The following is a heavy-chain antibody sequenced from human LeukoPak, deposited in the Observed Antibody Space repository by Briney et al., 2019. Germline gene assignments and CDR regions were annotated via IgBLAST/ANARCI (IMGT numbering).Heavy chain of an antibody. J-gene: IGHJ4*02. CDR1: GFTFSSYS. CDR2: ISSSGSTI. D-gene: IGHD3-10*01. CDR3: ARTLYGSGSYYRN. Sequence: GGSLRLSCAASGFTFSSYSMNWVRQAPGKGLEWVSYISSSGSTIYYADSVKGRFTISRDNAKNSLYLQMNSLRAEDTAVYYCARTLYGSGSYYRNWGQGTLVTVSS. V-gene: IGHV3-48*01.